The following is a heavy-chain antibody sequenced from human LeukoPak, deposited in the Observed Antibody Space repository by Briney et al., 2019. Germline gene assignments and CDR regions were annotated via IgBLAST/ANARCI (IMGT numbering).Heavy chain of an antibody. CDR2: IYTSGNT. D-gene: IGHD2-21*01. J-gene: IGHJ3*02. CDR1: GGSIGSYY. V-gene: IGHV4-4*07. CDR3: ARDRDLRPHTSFDI. Sequence: NPSETLSLTCTVSGGSIGSYYWSWIRQPAGKGLEWIGRIYTSGNTKYNPSLKSRVTISLDTSKNRFSLKVNSVTAADTAVYYCARDRDLRPHTSFDIWGQGTLVTVSP.